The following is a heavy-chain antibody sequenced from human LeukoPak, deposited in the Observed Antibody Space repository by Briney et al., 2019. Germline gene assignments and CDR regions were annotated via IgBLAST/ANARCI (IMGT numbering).Heavy chain of an antibody. D-gene: IGHD2-2*01. V-gene: IGHV1-2*02. CDR1: VYTFTGYY. Sequence: ASVKVSCKASVYTFTGYYMHWVRQGPGQGLEWMAWVNPNSGGTNLAQKFQGRVTMTRDTSISTAYMELSRLTSDDTAVYYCARPNCDSTSCHFDYWGQGTLVTVSS. CDR3: ARPNCDSTSCHFDY. J-gene: IGHJ4*02. CDR2: VNPNSGGT.